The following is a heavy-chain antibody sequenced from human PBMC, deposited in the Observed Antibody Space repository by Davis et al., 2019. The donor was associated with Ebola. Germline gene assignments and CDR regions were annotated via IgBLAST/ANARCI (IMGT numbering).Heavy chain of an antibody. V-gene: IGHV3-48*03. D-gene: IGHD2-21*01. Sequence: GESLKISCAASGFSFSSYEMNWVRQAPGKGLEWVSYISSSGNTIYYADSVKGRFTISRDNAKNSLYLQMNNLTAEDTAVYSCVRTYSISGRWFDPWGQGTLVTVSS. CDR1: GFSFSSYE. CDR2: ISSSGNTI. CDR3: VRTYSISGRWFDP. J-gene: IGHJ5*02.